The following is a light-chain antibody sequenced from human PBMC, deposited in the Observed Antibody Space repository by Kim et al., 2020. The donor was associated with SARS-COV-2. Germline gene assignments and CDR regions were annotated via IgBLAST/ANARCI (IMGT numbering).Light chain of an antibody. J-gene: IGLJ2*01. CDR2: YDS. CDR3: QVWDSSSDHVV. CDR1: NIGSKS. Sequence: SYELTQPPSVSVAPGKTARITCGGNNIGSKSVHWYQQKPGQAPVLVIYYDSDRPSGIPERFSGSNSGNTATLTLIRVEAGDEADYYCQVWDSSSDHVVFG. V-gene: IGLV3-21*04.